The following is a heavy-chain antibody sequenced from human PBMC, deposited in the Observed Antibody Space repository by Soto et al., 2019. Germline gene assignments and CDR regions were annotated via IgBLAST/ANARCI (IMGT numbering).Heavy chain of an antibody. J-gene: IGHJ4*02. CDR1: GFTFSSYA. V-gene: IGHV3-30-3*01. CDR2: ISYDGSNK. Sequence: GSLRLSCAASGFTFSSYAMHWVRQAPGKGLEWVAVISYDGSNKYYADSVKGRFTISRDNSKNTLHLQMNSLRAEDTAVYYCARVGSGWGIDYWGQGTLVTVSS. D-gene: IGHD6-19*01. CDR3: ARVGSGWGIDY.